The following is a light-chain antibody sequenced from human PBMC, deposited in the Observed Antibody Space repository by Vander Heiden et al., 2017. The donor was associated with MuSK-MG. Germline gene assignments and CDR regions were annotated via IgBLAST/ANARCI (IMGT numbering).Light chain of an antibody. CDR2: WAS. CDR1: QSVLYSCNNKNY. CDR3: QLFVLNPPMST. Sequence: DIVMTQSRVSLPVPLGERANINCMSSQSVLYSCNNKNYLAWYPKKPGQPPKLLIYWASTLESWVPERFSGSGASPHFTLTIGRLQTADVPVYYCQLFVLNPPMSTFGQGTELEIK. V-gene: IGKV4-1*01. J-gene: IGKJ2*01.